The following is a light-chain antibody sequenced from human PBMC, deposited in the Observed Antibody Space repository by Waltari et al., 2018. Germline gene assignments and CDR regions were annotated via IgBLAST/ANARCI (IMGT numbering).Light chain of an antibody. CDR2: RVS. CDR3: MQGRHWPYT. J-gene: IGKJ2*01. CDR1: QSLVYSDGNIH. Sequence: DVVMTQSPLSLPVTLGQPASISCRSSQSLVYSDGNIHLSWFQQRPGQSPRRLIYRVSNRDSGVPDRFSGSGSGTDFTLRINRVAAEDVGVYYCMQGRHWPYTFGQGTKLESK. V-gene: IGKV2-30*01.